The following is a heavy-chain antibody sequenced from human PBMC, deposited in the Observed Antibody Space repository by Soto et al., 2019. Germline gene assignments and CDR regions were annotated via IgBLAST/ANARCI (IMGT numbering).Heavy chain of an antibody. Sequence: EVQLVESGGGLVQPGRSLRLSCAASGFTFDDYAMHWVRQAPGKGLEWVSGISWNSASIGYADSVKGRFTISRDNAKNSLYLQMNSLRAEDTAANYCAKNRRRSSGLAAFTVPWFDPWGQRTLVTVSS. J-gene: IGHJ5*02. CDR3: AKNRRRSSGLAAFTVPWFDP. V-gene: IGHV3-9*01. CDR1: GFTFDDYA. CDR2: ISWNSASI. D-gene: IGHD2-15*01.